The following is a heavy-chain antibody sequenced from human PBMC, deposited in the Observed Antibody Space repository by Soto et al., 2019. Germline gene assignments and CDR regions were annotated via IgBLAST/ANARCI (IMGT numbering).Heavy chain of an antibody. CDR2: IYSSGST. Sequence: KPSETLSLTCTVSGGAITSYYWTWIRQPAGKGLEWIGRIYSSGSTKYNPSLQSRISMSLDTSKNQFSLTLASVTAADTAVYYCARGQRFSDWFDPWGQGTLVT. CDR1: GGAITSYY. V-gene: IGHV4-4*07. J-gene: IGHJ5*02. D-gene: IGHD3-3*01. CDR3: ARGQRFSDWFDP.